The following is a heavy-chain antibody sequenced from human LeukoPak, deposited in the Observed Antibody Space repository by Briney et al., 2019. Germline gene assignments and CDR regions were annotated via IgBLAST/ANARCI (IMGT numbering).Heavy chain of an antibody. Sequence: GGSLRLSCAASGFTFSSYSMNWVRQAPGKGLEWVAFIQYDGHNKYYADSVKGRFTISRDNSKNTLYLQMNSLRAEDTAAYYCAKDHGLAGAFDYWGQGTLVTVSS. CDR3: AKDHGLAGAFDY. CDR1: GFTFSSYS. D-gene: IGHD3/OR15-3a*01. J-gene: IGHJ4*02. CDR2: IQYDGHNK. V-gene: IGHV3-30*02.